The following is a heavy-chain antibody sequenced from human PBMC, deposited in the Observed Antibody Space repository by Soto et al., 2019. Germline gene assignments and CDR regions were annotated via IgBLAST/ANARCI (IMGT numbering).Heavy chain of an antibody. CDR2: TYYRSKWYN. CDR3: GGGSPAPDTEWYFDL. D-gene: IGHD6-13*01. Sequence: QVQLQQSGPGLVKPSQTLSLTCAISGDSVSSNSAAWNWIRQSPSRGLEWLGRTYYRSKWYNDYAVSVKSRITFNPDTSKNQFSLQLDSVTPEDTGGCCGGGGSPAPDTEWYFDLWGRGTLVTVSS. V-gene: IGHV6-1*01. CDR1: GDSVSSNSAA. J-gene: IGHJ2*01.